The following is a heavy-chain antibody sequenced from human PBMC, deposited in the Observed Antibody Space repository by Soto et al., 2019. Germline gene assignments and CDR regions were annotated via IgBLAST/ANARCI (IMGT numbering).Heavy chain of an antibody. CDR1: GFTFSIYG. CDR3: AKGAQAAAVLDH. J-gene: IGHJ4*02. Sequence: QVQLLESGGGVVQPGRSLKLSCTTSGFTFSIYGMHWVRQAPGKGLEWLAVISFDGKNRYYADSGKGRFTISRDNSKTTLLFQMSNLRADDTAVYFCAKGAQAAAVLDHWGQGALVTVAS. V-gene: IGHV3-30*18. CDR2: ISFDGKNR. D-gene: IGHD6-25*01.